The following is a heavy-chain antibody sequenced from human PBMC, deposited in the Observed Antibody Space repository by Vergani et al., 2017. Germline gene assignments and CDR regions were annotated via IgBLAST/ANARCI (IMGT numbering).Heavy chain of an antibody. V-gene: IGHV4-61*02. CDR1: GGSISSGSYY. CDR3: AREGHIVVVPAAIRSGFDP. D-gene: IGHD2-2*01. Sequence: QVQLQESGPGLVKPSQTLSLTCTVSGGSISSGSYYWSWIRPPAGKGLEWIWRIYTSGSPNYNPSLKSRVTISVDTSKNQFSLKLSSVTAADTAVYYCAREGHIVVVPAAIRSGFDPWGQGTLVTVSS. J-gene: IGHJ5*02. CDR2: IYTSGSP.